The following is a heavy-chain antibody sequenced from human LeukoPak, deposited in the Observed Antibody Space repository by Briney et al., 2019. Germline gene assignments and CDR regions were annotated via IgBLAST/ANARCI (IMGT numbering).Heavy chain of an antibody. CDR1: GFTVSSNY. Sequence: GGSLRLSCAASGFTVSSNYMSWVRQAPGKGLEWVSVIYSGGSTYYADSVKGRFTISRDNSKNTLYLQMNSLRAEDTAVYYCAGARRDGYNSAFDIWGQGTMVTVSS. CDR3: AGARRDGYNSAFDI. V-gene: IGHV3-53*01. CDR2: IYSGGST. D-gene: IGHD5-24*01. J-gene: IGHJ3*02.